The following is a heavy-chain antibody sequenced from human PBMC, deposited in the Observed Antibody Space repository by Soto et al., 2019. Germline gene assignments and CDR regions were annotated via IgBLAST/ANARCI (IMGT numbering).Heavy chain of an antibody. CDR2: IIPILGIA. V-gene: IGHV1-69*04. CDR1: GGTFSSYT. J-gene: IGHJ4*02. Sequence: ASVKVSCKASGGTFSSYTISWVRQAPGQGLEWMGRIIPILGIANYAQKFQGRVTITADKSTSTAYMELSSLRSEDTAVYYCARDLQRPPHLTGEDYWGQGTLVTVSS. CDR3: ARDLQRPPHLTGEDY. D-gene: IGHD3-9*01.